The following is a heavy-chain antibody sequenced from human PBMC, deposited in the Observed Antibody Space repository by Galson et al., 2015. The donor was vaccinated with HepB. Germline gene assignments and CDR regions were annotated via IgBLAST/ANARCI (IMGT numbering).Heavy chain of an antibody. V-gene: IGHV3-23*01. D-gene: IGHD1-26*01. Sequence: LRLSCAASGFTFSSYAMSWVRPAPGKGLEWVSAISGSGGSTYYADSVKGRFTISRDNSKNTLYLQMNSLRAEDTAVYYCARRIVGATDLYYYYYGMDVWGQGTTVTVSS. CDR2: ISGSGGST. CDR1: GFTFSSYA. J-gene: IGHJ6*02. CDR3: ARRIVGATDLYYYYYGMDV.